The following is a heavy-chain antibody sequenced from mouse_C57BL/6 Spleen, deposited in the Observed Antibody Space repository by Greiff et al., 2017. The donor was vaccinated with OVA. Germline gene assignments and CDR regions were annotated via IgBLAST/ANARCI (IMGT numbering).Heavy chain of an antibody. V-gene: IGHV1-81*01. D-gene: IGHD2-4*01. CDR3: ARWKTGDYDEGFAY. Sequence: VQLQQSGAELARPGASVKLSCKASGYTFTSYGISWVKQRTGQGLEWIGEIYPRSGNTYYNEKFKGKATLTADKSSSTAYMELRSLTSEDSAVYFCARWKTGDYDEGFAYWGQGTLVTVSA. CDR2: IYPRSGNT. J-gene: IGHJ3*01. CDR1: GYTFTSYG.